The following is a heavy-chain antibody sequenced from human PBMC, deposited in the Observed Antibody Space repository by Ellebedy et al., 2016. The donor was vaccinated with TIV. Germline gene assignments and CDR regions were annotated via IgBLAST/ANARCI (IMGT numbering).Heavy chain of an antibody. J-gene: IGHJ6*02. Sequence: GESLKISCQGSGSNFIYWISWVRQLPGKGLEWMGRLDPIDSYTHYNPSFQGHVTISADKSISTVYLQWSSLKASDTAIFYWARNSGVWGQGTTVIVSS. CDR2: LDPIDSYT. D-gene: IGHD3-10*01. CDR3: ARNSGV. V-gene: IGHV5-10-1*01. CDR1: GSNFIYW.